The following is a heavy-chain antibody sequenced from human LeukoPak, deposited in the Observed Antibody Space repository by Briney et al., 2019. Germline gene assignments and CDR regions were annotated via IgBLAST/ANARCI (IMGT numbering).Heavy chain of an antibody. CDR2: INHSGST. Sequence: SETLSLTCAVYGGSFSGYYWSWIRQPPGKGLEWIGEINHSGSTNYNPSLKSRVTISVDTSKNQFSLKLSSVTAADTAVYYCASSSGGSCYGYWGQGTLVTVSP. CDR3: ASSSGGSCYGY. D-gene: IGHD2-15*01. CDR1: GGSFSGYY. V-gene: IGHV4-34*01. J-gene: IGHJ4*02.